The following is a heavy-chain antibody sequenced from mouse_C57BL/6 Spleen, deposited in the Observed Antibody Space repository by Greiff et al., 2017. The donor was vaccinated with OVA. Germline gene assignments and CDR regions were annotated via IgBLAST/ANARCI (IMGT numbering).Heavy chain of an antibody. CDR1: GFTFSDNG. V-gene: IGHV5-17*01. D-gene: IGHD1-1*01. CDR2: ISSGSSTI. J-gene: IGHJ1*03. CDR3: ARPYGSSYGWYFDV. Sequence: EVKLMESGGGLVKPGGSLKLSCAASGFTFSDNGTHWVRQAPEKGLEWVAYISSGSSTIYYADTVKGRFTISRDNAKNTLFLQMTSLRSEDTAMYYCARPYGSSYGWYFDVWGTGTTVTVSS.